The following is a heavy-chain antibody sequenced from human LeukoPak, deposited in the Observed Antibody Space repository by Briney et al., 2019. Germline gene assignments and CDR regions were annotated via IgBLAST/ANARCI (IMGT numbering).Heavy chain of an antibody. V-gene: IGHV1-69*05. Sequence: ASVKVSCKASGGTFSSYAISWVRQAPGQGLELMGGIIPIFGTANYAQKLQGRVTMTTDTSTSTAYMELRSLRSDDTAVYYCARQDLQYNWFDPWGQGTLVTVSS. D-gene: IGHD4-11*01. J-gene: IGHJ5*02. CDR1: GGTFSSYA. CDR3: ARQDLQYNWFDP. CDR2: IIPIFGTA.